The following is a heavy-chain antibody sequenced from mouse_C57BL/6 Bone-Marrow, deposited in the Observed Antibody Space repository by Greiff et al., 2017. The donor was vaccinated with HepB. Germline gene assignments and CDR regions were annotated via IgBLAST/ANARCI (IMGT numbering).Heavy chain of an antibody. Sequence: EVQLQQSGAELVRPGASVKLSCTASGFNIKDDYMHWVKQRPEQGLEWIGWIDPENGDTEYASKFQGKATITADTSSNTAYLQLSSLTSEDTAVYYCTTKVSVPYGNYGYWGQGTTLTVSS. CDR3: TTKVSVPYGNYGY. CDR2: IDPENGDT. V-gene: IGHV14-4*01. D-gene: IGHD2-1*01. J-gene: IGHJ2*01. CDR1: GFNIKDDY.